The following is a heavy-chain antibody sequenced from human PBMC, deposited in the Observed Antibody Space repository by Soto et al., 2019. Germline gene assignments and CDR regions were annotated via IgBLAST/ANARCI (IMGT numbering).Heavy chain of an antibody. CDR2: IRNKGNNYAT. CDR1: GFTFSDSA. D-gene: IGHD5-18*01. J-gene: IGHJ4*02. Sequence: EVQLVESGGGLVQPGGSLKLFCAASGFTFSDSAMHWVRQASGKGLEWVGRIRNKGNNYATAYTASVKGRFTISRDDSKNTVYLQMNSLKIDDTAVYYCTSRRDWTAVDPIDYWGLGTLVTVSS. V-gene: IGHV3-73*02. CDR3: TSRRDWTAVDPIDY.